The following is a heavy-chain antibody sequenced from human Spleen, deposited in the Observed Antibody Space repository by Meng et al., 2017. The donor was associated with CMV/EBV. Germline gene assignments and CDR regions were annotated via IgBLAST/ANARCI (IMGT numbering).Heavy chain of an antibody. D-gene: IGHD1-26*01. V-gene: IGHV4-31*02. CDR1: GEYISSSRYY. CDR2: VYYTGSA. J-gene: IGHJ4*02. CDR3: ARGVGTYSGTFDY. Sequence: TVSGEYISSSRYYWCWIRQPPGKGLEWIGYVYYTGSAYYNPSLKSRVTISVDTSKNQFSLKLSSVTAADTAVYYCARGVGTYSGTFDYWGQGTLVTVSS.